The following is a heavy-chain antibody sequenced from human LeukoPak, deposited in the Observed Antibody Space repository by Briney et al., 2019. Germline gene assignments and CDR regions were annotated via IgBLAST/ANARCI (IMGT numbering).Heavy chain of an antibody. D-gene: IGHD3-22*01. CDR3: AREYYYDSSGYYSPVDY. V-gene: IGHV3-11*01. J-gene: IGHJ4*02. Sequence: GGSLRLSCAASGFTFSDYYMSWIRQAPGKGLEWVSHISSSGSTIYYADSVKGRFTISRDNAKNSLYLQMNSLRAEDTAVYYCAREYYYDSSGYYSPVDYWGQGTLVTVSS. CDR2: ISSSGSTI. CDR1: GFTFSDYY.